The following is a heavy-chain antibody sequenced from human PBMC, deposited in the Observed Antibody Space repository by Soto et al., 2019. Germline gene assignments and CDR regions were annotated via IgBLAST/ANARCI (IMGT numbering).Heavy chain of an antibody. Sequence: GGSLRLSCAASGFTFSSYDMHWVRQATGKGLEWVSAIGTAGDTYYPGSVKGRFTISRENAKNSLYHQMNSLRAGDTAVYYCARESCGSDGNDAFDIWGQGTMVTVSS. J-gene: IGHJ3*02. V-gene: IGHV3-13*01. CDR2: IGTAGDT. CDR1: GFTFSSYD. CDR3: ARESCGSDGNDAFDI. D-gene: IGHD3-10*01.